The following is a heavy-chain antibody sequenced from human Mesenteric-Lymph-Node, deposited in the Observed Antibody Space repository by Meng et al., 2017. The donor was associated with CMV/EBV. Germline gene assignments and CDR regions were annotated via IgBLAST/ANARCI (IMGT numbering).Heavy chain of an antibody. Sequence: VKVSCKASGGTFSSYAISWVRQAPGQGLEWMGGIIPILGIANYAQKFQGRVTITADKSTSTAYMELSSLRSEDTAVYYCARGRLGGYYYGMDVWGQGTTVTVSS. CDR2: IIPILGIA. CDR1: GGTFSSYA. D-gene: IGHD2-15*01. CDR3: ARGRLGGYYYGMDV. V-gene: IGHV1-69*10. J-gene: IGHJ6*02.